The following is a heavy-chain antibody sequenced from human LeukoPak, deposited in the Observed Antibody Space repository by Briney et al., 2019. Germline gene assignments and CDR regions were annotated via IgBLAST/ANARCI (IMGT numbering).Heavy chain of an antibody. CDR3: AKDGYSSSWNYFDY. Sequence: GGSLRLSCAASGFTFDDYAMPWVRQAPGKGLEWVSGISWNSGSIGYADSVKGRFTISRDNAKNSLYLQMNSLRAEDTALYYCAKDGYSSSWNYFDYWGQGTLVTVSS. CDR1: GFTFDDYA. CDR2: ISWNSGSI. V-gene: IGHV3-9*01. J-gene: IGHJ4*02. D-gene: IGHD6-13*01.